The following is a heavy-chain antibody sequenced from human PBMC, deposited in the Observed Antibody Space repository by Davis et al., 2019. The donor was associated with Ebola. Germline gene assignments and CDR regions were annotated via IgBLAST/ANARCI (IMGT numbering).Heavy chain of an antibody. J-gene: IGHJ2*01. D-gene: IGHD1-26*01. CDR1: GGSFRDFY. CDR3: ARIVGATGSWHFDL. V-gene: IGHV4-34*01. Sequence: SETLSLTCGVYGGSFRDFYWSWIRQPPGKGLEWIGEINHTGYTNYNPSLKSRVTMSVDTSKNQFSLKLSSVTAADTALYYCARIVGATGSWHFDLWGRGTLVTVSS. CDR2: INHTGYT.